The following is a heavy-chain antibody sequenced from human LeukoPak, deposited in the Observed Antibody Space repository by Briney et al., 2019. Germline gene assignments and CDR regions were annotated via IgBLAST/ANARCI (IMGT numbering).Heavy chain of an antibody. V-gene: IGHV3-7*03. CDR1: GFTFSSYW. J-gene: IGHJ3*02. CDR3: AKGFRYDSSGRDAFDI. CDR2: IKHDGSEK. D-gene: IGHD3-22*01. Sequence: GGSLRLSCAASGFTFSSYWMSWVRQAPGKGLEWVANIKHDGSEKYYVESVKGRFTISRDNARNSLYVQMNSLRAEDTAVYYCAKGFRYDSSGRDAFDIWGQGTMVTVSS.